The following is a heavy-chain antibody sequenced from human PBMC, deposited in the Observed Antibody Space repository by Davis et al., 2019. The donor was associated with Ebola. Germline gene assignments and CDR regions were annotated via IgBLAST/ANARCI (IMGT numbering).Heavy chain of an antibody. CDR2: ISGSGGST. CDR3: ARDKGIVGATELFDY. J-gene: IGHJ4*02. D-gene: IGHD1-26*01. Sequence: GGSLRLSCAASGFTFSSYAMSWVRQAPGKGLEWVSAISGSGGSTYYADSVKGRLTISRDNSKNTLYLQMNSLRAEDTAVYYCARDKGIVGATELFDYWGQGTLVTASS. V-gene: IGHV3-23*01. CDR1: GFTFSSYA.